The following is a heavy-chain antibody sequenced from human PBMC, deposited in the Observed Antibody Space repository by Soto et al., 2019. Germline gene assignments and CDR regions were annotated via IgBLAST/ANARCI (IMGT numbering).Heavy chain of an antibody. J-gene: IGHJ5*02. CDR2: IIPIFGTA. CDR3: ARDDSYSSSSGWFDP. V-gene: IGHV1-69*13. D-gene: IGHD6-6*01. CDR1: GDTFTTNY. Sequence: SVKVSCKASGDTFTTNYLHWVRQAPGQGLEWMGGIIPIFGTANYAQKFQGRVTITADESTSTAYMELSSLRSEDTAVYYCARDDSYSSSSGWFDPWGQGTLVTVSS.